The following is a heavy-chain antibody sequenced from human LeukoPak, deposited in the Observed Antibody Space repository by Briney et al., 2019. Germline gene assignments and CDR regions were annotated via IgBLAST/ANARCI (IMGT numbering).Heavy chain of an antibody. CDR2: IYHSGSI. V-gene: IGHV4-30-2*01. D-gene: IGHD5-18*01. CDR1: GGSISSGGYY. CDR3: ARVSAMCAFDI. J-gene: IGHJ3*02. Sequence: SQTLSLTCTVSGGSISSGGYYWSWIRQPPGKGLEWIGYIYHSGSIYYNPSLKSRVTISVDRSKNQFSLKLSSVTAADTAAYYCARVSAMCAFDIWGQGTMVTVSS.